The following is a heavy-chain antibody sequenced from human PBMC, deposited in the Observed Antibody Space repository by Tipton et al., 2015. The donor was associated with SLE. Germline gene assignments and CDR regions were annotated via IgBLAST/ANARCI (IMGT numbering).Heavy chain of an antibody. CDR2: IYYSGST. J-gene: IGHJ1*01. Sequence: TLSLTCTVSGGSISSYYWSWIRQPPGKGLEWIGYIYYSGSTNYNPSLKSRVTISVDTSKNQFSLKLSSVTAADTAVYYCARDRAGSSSPYFQHWGQGTLVTVSS. D-gene: IGHD6-6*01. CDR1: GGSISSYY. V-gene: IGHV4-59*01. CDR3: ARDRAGSSSPYFQH.